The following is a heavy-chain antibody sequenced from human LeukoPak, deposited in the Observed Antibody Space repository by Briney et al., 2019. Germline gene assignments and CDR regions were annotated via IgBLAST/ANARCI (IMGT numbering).Heavy chain of an antibody. CDR2: ISSSGSTI. D-gene: IGHD2-15*01. CDR3: ARFKNRIRSPFDY. J-gene: IGHJ4*02. Sequence: GGSLRLSCAASGFTFSDYYMSWLRQAPGKGLEWVSYISSSGSTIYYADSVKGRFTISRDNAKNSLYLQMNSLRAEDTAVYYCARFKNRIRSPFDYWGQGTLVTVSS. V-gene: IGHV3-11*01. CDR1: GFTFSDYY.